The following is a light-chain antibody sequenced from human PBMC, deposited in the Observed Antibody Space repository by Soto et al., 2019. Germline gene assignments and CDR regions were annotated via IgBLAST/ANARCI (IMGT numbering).Light chain of an antibody. CDR3: HQRQSWPRT. CDR1: QSVSRSN. V-gene: IGKV3-15*01. CDR2: GTS. Sequence: EIVVTQSPDTLSLSPGERATGSVRASQSVSRSNLAWYQHKPGQAPRLLTYGTSTRATGIPARFSGSGSGTDFTLTISDVQPEDFALYYCHQRQSWPRTFGQGTKVDIK. J-gene: IGKJ1*01.